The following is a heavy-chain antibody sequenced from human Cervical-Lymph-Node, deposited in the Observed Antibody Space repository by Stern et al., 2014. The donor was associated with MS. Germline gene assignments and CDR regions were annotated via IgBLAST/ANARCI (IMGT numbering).Heavy chain of an antibody. Sequence: VQLLESGPEVKKPGSSVKVSCKAYGGTFSNYAISWVRQAPGQGLEWMGGLIIIFDTANYAQKFQGRVTISADESTSTAYMELSSLRSEDTAVYYCARASERSGYYPDYFQYWGQGTPVTVSS. CDR2: LIIIFDTA. D-gene: IGHD3-22*01. CDR3: ARASERSGYYPDYFQY. J-gene: IGHJ1*01. V-gene: IGHV1-69*01. CDR1: GGTFSNYA.